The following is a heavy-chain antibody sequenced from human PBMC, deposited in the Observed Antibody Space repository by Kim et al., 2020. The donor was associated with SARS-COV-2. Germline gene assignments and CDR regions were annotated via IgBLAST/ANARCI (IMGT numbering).Heavy chain of an antibody. CDR2: INHSGST. Sequence: SETLSLTCAVYGGSFSGYYWSWIRQPPGKGLEWIGEINHSGSTNYNPSLKSRVTISVDTSKNQFSLKLSSVTAADTAVYYCATPVGYCSSTSCGRGMDV. J-gene: IGHJ6*01. V-gene: IGHV4-34*01. CDR1: GGSFSGYY. CDR3: ATPVGYCSSTSCGRGMDV. D-gene: IGHD2-2*01.